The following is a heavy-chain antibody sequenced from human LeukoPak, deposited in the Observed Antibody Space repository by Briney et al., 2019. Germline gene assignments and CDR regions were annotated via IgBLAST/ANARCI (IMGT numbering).Heavy chain of an antibody. V-gene: IGHV6-1*01. D-gene: IGHD3-10*01. CDR1: GDSDSDNSAS. Sequence: SQTLSLTCAISGDSDSDNSASCNWIRQSPSRVLEWLGRTYYRSKWYNDYAVYVRSRITINPDTSKNQFSLQLNSVTPEDTAVYFCARDPGYYNGHAFDIWGQGTMVTVSS. J-gene: IGHJ3*02. CDR2: TYYRSKWYN. CDR3: ARDPGYYNGHAFDI.